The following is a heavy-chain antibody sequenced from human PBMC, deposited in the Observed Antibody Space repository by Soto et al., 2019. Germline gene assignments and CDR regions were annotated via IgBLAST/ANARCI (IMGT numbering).Heavy chain of an antibody. CDR3: ARRRYCSSTSCYSWFDP. J-gene: IGHJ5*02. Sequence: PLSLTCTVSGCSISSSIYYWGWFRQPPGKGLEWIGSIYYSGSTYYHPSLKSRVTISVDTSKNQFSLKLSSVTAADTAVYYCARRRYCSSTSCYSWFDPWGQGTLVTVSS. CDR2: IYYSGST. D-gene: IGHD2-2*02. CDR1: GCSISSSIYY. V-gene: IGHV4-39*01.